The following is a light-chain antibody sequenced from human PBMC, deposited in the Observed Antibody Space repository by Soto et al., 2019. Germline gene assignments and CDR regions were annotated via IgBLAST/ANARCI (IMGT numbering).Light chain of an antibody. CDR3: SSYTSTSNPYV. CDR2: QVS. J-gene: IGLJ1*01. CDR1: SSDVGGFNY. V-gene: IGLV2-14*01. Sequence: QSALTQPASVSGSLGQSITISCTGTSSDVGGFNYVSWYQRHPGKAPKVIIYQVSYRPSGVSSRFSGSKSGNTASLTISGLQAEDEADYYCSSYTSTSNPYVFGTGTKVTVL.